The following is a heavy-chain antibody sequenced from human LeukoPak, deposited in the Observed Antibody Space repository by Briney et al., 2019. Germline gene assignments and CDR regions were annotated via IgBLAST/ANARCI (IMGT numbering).Heavy chain of an antibody. CDR2: IKSEAEGGTT. Sequence: GGSLRLSSGASGFIFSNAWMSWVRQAPGKGLEWVGRIKSEAEGGTTDYAAPVKGRFIISRDDSKNTLYLQMNSLKTEDTGIYYCATDTAVDYWGQGTLVSVFS. CDR1: GFIFSNAW. CDR3: ATDTAVDY. V-gene: IGHV3-15*01. J-gene: IGHJ4*02. D-gene: IGHD4-17*01.